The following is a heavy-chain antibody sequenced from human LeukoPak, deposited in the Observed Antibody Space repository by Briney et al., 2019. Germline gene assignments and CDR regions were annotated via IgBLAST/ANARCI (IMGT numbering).Heavy chain of an antibody. D-gene: IGHD3-22*01. V-gene: IGHV4-59*12. CDR1: GGSMSNFY. Sequence: PSETLSLTCTVSGGSMSNFYWSWIRQAPGKGLEWIGDIYYSGTTNYNPSLKSRVTISVDTSKNQFSLKLSSVTAADTAVYYCAREGDSSVYYDYWGQGTLVTVSS. J-gene: IGHJ4*02. CDR2: IYYSGTT. CDR3: AREGDSSVYYDY.